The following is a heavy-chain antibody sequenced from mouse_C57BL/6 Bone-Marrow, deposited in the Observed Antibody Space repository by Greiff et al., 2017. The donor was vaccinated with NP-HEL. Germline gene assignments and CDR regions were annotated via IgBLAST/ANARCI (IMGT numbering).Heavy chain of an antibody. V-gene: IGHV1-50*01. CDR1: GYTFTSYW. CDR3: ARRYYGSSYRYFDV. J-gene: IGHJ1*03. CDR2: IDPSDSYT. D-gene: IGHD1-1*01. Sequence: QVQLQQPGAELVKPGASVKLSCKASGYTFTSYWMQWVKQRPGKGLEWIGEIDPSDSYTNYNQKIKGKATLTIATSSSTAYMQLISLTSEYSAVYYCARRYYGSSYRYFDVWGTGTTVTVSS.